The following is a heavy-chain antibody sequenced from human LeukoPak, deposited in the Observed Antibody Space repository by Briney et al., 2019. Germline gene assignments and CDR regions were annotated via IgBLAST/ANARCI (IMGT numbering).Heavy chain of an antibody. J-gene: IGHJ5*02. V-gene: IGHV4-59*01. D-gene: IGHD5-18*01. CDR1: GGSISSYY. CDR2: IYYSGST. CDR3: ARDLRYSYGYVSPNWFDP. Sequence: PSETLSLTCTVPGGSISSYYWSWIRQPPGKGLEWIGYIYYSGSTNYNPSLKSRVTISVDTSKNQFSLKLSSVTAADTAVYYGARDLRYSYGYVSPNWFDPWGQGTLVTVSS.